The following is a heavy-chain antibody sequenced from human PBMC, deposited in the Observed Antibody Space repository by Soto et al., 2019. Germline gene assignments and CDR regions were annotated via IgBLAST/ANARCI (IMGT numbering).Heavy chain of an antibody. D-gene: IGHD6-19*01. V-gene: IGHV3-21*01. CDR2: ISISSSYI. CDR1: GFTFSRYG. CDR3: ASHIAVADAAAGY. Sequence: GGSLRLSCAASGFTFSRYGMHCVRQAPWKGLEWVSSISISSSYIYYADSVKGRFTISRDNAKNSLYLQMNSLRAEDTAVYYCASHIAVADAAAGYWGQGTLVTVSS. J-gene: IGHJ1*01.